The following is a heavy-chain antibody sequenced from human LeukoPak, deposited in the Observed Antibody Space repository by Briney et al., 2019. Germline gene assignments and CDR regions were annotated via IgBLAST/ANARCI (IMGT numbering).Heavy chain of an antibody. Sequence: GGSLRLSCAASGFTFSSYAMHWVRQAPGKGLEYVSAISSNGGSTYYANSVKGRFTISRDNSKNTLYLQMNSLKTEDTAVYYCTTDGDAFDIWGQGTMVTVSS. CDR3: TTDGDAFDI. CDR1: GFTFSSYA. V-gene: IGHV3-64*01. J-gene: IGHJ3*02. CDR2: ISSNGGST.